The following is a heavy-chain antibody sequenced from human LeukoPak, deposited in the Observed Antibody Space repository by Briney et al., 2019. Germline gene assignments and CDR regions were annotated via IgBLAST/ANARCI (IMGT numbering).Heavy chain of an antibody. J-gene: IGHJ4*02. CDR2: ISSSSSTI. V-gene: IGHV3-48*02. D-gene: IGHD3-9*01. Sequence: GGSLRLSCAASGFTFSSYSMNWVRQAPGKGLEWVSYISSSSSTIYYADSVKGRFTISRDNAKNSLYLQMNSLRDEDTAVYYCARDPMVRYFDWLLIPDANFDYWGQGTLVTVSS. CDR3: ARDPMVRYFDWLLIPDANFDY. CDR1: GFTFSSYS.